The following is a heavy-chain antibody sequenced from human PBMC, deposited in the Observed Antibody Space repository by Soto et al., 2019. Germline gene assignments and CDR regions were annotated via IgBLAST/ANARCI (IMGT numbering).Heavy chain of an antibody. D-gene: IGHD3-10*01. J-gene: IGHJ6*02. Sequence: GGSLRLSCTASGFTFGDYAMGWVRQAPGKGLEWVGFIRSKAYGGTTEYAASVKGRFTISRDDSKSIAYLQMNSLKTEDTAVYYCKLWFGELLSPGYYYYGMDVWGQGTTVTVSS. V-gene: IGHV3-49*04. CDR3: KLWFGELLSPGYYYYGMDV. CDR1: GFTFGDYA. CDR2: IRSKAYGGTT.